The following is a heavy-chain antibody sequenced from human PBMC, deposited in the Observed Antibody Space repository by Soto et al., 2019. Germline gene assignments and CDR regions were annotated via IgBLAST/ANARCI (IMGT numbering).Heavy chain of an antibody. V-gene: IGHV5-51*01. J-gene: IGHJ4*02. D-gene: IGHD3-22*01. CDR2: IYPGDSDT. CDR1: GYSFTNYW. Sequence: GESLKISCKGSGYSFTNYWIGWVRQMPGKGLEWMGIIYPGDSDTRYSPSFQGQVTISADKSISTAYLQWSSLKASDTAMYYCAISAYDSSGYYSYYFDYWGQGTLVTVSS. CDR3: AISAYDSSGYYSYYFDY.